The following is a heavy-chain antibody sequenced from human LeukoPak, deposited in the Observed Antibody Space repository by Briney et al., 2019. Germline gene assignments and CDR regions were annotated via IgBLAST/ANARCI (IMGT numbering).Heavy chain of an antibody. Sequence: SETLSLTRTVSGGSISSGDYYWSWIRQSPGKGLEWIGYIYYSGSTSYNPSLKSRVTISVDTSKNQFSLKLSSVTAADTAVYYCARGPNYVWGSYRYFDYWGQGTLVTVSS. CDR2: IYYSGST. V-gene: IGHV4-30-4*01. CDR3: ARGPNYVWGSYRYFDY. J-gene: IGHJ4*02. CDR1: GGSISSGDYY. D-gene: IGHD3-16*02.